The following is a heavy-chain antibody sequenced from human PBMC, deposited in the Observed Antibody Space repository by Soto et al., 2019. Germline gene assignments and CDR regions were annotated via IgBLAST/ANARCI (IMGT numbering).Heavy chain of an antibody. V-gene: IGHV4-59*01. J-gene: IGHJ4*02. CDR3: ARRWGGSLDY. D-gene: IGHD1-26*01. CDR2: IYYSGST. Sequence: QVQLQESGPGLVKPSETLSLTCTVSGGSISSYYWSWIRQPPGKGLEWIGYIYYSGSTNYNPSLKRRVTISVDTSKNQFTLKLSSVTAAQTAVYYCARRWGGSLDYWGQGTLVTVSS. CDR1: GGSISSYY.